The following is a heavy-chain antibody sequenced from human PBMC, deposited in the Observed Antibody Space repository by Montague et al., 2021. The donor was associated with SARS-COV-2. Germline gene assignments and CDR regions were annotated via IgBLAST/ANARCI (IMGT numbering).Heavy chain of an antibody. CDR2: IYYSGST. Sequence: SGTLSLTCTVSGGSISSYYWSWIRQPPGKGLEWIGYIYYSGSTNYNPSLKSRVTISVDTSKNQFSLKLSSVTAADTAVYYCARVGVITTWFYFDYWGQGTLVTVSS. J-gene: IGHJ4*02. D-gene: IGHD3-22*01. CDR3: ARVGVITTWFYFDY. V-gene: IGHV4-59*01. CDR1: GGSISSYY.